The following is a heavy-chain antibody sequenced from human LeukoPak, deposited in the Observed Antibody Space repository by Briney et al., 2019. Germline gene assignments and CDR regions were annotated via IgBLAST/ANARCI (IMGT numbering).Heavy chain of an antibody. Sequence: SQSLSLTCAISGDSVSSNSAGWTWIRQSPSRGLEWLGRTYYRSKWYNDYAVSVKSRITINPDTSKNQFSLHLNSVTPEDTAVYYCAGSASYFGYWGQGTLVTVSS. D-gene: IGHD1-26*01. J-gene: IGHJ4*02. CDR3: AGSASYFGY. CDR1: GDSVSSNSAG. CDR2: TYYRSKWYN. V-gene: IGHV6-1*01.